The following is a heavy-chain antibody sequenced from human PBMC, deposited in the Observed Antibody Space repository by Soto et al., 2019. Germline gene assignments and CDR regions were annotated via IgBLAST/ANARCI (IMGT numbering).Heavy chain of an antibody. V-gene: IGHV6-1*01. Sequence: SQTLSLTCAISGDSVSSNSAAWNWIRQSPSRGLEWLGRTYYRSKWYNDYAVSVKSRITINPDTSKNQFSLQLNSVTPEDTAVYYCARGLIVVVIVGYYYYGMDVWGQGTTVTVSS. D-gene: IGHD3-22*01. CDR3: ARGLIVVVIVGYYYYGMDV. J-gene: IGHJ6*02. CDR2: TYYRSKWYN. CDR1: GDSVSSNSAA.